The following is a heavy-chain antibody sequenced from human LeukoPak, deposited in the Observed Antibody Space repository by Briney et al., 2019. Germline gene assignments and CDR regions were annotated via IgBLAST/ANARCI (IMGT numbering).Heavy chain of an antibody. CDR2: IYTSGST. D-gene: IGHD2-2*01. V-gene: IGHV4-61*02. CDR1: GGSISSGSYY. CDR3: ARGGERYCSSTSCSLDY. J-gene: IGHJ4*02. Sequence: SQTLSLTCTVSGGSISSGSYYWSWIRQPAGKGLEWIGRIYTSGSTNYNPSLKSRVTISVDTSKNQFSLKLSSVTAADTAVYYCARGGERYCSSTSCSLDYWGQGTLVAVSS.